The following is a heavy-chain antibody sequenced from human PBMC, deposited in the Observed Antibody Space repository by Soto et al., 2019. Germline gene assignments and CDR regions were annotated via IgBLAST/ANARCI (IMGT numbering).Heavy chain of an antibody. J-gene: IGHJ4*02. Sequence: ASVKVSCQASGYTFTNYYMHWVRQAPGQGLEWMGIINPNGGSTSYAQKFQGRVTMTRDTSTSTVYMELSSLRSEDTAVYYCATTRIVVVKYWGQGTLVTVSS. V-gene: IGHV1-46*01. CDR3: ATTRIVVVKY. D-gene: IGHD2-2*01. CDR1: GYTFTNYY. CDR2: INPNGGST.